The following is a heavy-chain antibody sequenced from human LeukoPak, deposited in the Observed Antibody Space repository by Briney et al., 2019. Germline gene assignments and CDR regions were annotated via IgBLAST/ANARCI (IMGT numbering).Heavy chain of an antibody. CDR2: ISSSGFTL. Sequence: GGSLRLSCVASGFTCSDYSMNWVRQAPGKGLEWVSYISSSGFTLNYADSVKGRFTISRDNSKNTLYLQMNSLRAEDTAVYYCAKVVGRYDSSAPPSIWGQGTMVTVSS. V-gene: IGHV3-48*01. J-gene: IGHJ3*02. CDR3: AKVVGRYDSSAPPSI. CDR1: GFTCSDYS. D-gene: IGHD3-22*01.